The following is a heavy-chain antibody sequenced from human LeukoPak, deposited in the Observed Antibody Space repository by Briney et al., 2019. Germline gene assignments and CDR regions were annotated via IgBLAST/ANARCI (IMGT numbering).Heavy chain of an antibody. CDR3: AGYQLLYLFDY. J-gene: IGHJ4*02. V-gene: IGHV3-23*01. Sequence: GSLRLSCAASGFTFSSYSMNWVRQAPGKGLEWVSGISGSGGSTYYADSVKGRFTISRDNSKNTLYLQMNSLRAEDTAVYYCAGYQLLYLFDYWGQGTLVTVSS. D-gene: IGHD2-2*02. CDR1: GFTFSSYS. CDR2: ISGSGGST.